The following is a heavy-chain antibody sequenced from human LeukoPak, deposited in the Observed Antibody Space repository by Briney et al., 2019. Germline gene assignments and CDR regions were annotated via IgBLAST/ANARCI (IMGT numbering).Heavy chain of an antibody. CDR1: GGSISSYY. J-gene: IGHJ4*02. CDR2: IYYSGST. D-gene: IGHD3-9*01. Sequence: SETLSLTCTVSGGSISSYYWSWIRQPPGKGLEWIGYIYYSGSTNYNPSLKSRVTISVDTSNNQFSLKLSSVTAADTAVYYCARGELRYSINYWGQGTLVTVSS. CDR3: ARGELRYSINY. V-gene: IGHV4-59*01.